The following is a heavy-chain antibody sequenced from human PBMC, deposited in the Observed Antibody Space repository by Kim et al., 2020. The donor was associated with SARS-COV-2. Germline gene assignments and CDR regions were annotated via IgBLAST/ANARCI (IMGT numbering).Heavy chain of an antibody. CDR2: ISSSRSYK. Sequence: GGSLRLSCVGSGFTFSSYTMSWVRQAPGKGLEWVSSISSSRSYKYYADSVRGRFTISRDNAKNFLYLQMNSLRDEDTALYYCAELMVMDGYNYFYY. J-gene: IGHJ6*01. V-gene: IGHV3-21*04. D-gene: IGHD5-12*01. CDR1: GFTFSSYT. CDR3: AELMVMDGYNYFYY.